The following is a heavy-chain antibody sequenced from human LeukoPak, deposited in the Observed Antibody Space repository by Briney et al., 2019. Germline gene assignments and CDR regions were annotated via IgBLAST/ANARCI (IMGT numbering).Heavy chain of an antibody. D-gene: IGHD3-22*01. CDR3: ARDSTLLALRLYDSSGYFNWFDP. Sequence: PSETLSLTCTVSGGSIGIYYWNWIRQPAGKGLEWIGRIFTSGIANYNPSLKSRVTMSVDTSKNQFSLNLSSVTAADTAVYYCARDSTLLALRLYDSSGYFNWFDPWGQGTLVTVSS. V-gene: IGHV4-4*07. CDR1: GGSIGIYY. CDR2: IFTSGIA. J-gene: IGHJ5*02.